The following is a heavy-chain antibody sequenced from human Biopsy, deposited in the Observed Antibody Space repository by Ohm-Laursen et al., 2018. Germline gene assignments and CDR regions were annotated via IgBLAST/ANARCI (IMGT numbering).Heavy chain of an antibody. Sequence: GTLSLTCTVNGESSSGYFWNWIRQPPGKGLEWIGEINQSGSTEYNPSLKRRATLSADSSNSQFSPRLTSVTAADTAIYYCARGSGYFKLDVWGQGTTVTVSS. J-gene: IGHJ6*02. CDR3: ARGSGYFKLDV. CDR1: GESSSGYF. CDR2: INQSGST. V-gene: IGHV4-34*01. D-gene: IGHD5-12*01.